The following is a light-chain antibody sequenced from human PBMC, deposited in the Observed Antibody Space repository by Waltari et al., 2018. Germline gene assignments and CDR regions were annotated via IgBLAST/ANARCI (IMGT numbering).Light chain of an antibody. CDR3: QQYYTTPT. J-gene: IGKJ1*01. CDR2: WAS. Sequence: IVMTQSPDSLAASLGKRAPLHFQPSQSVLNSTKHNNYLACYQQKPGQPPKLVIYWASTRAPGVPDRFSGSGSETDFTLTISGLQAEDVALYSCQQYYTTPTFGQGTKVEIK. CDR1: QSVLNSTKHNNY. V-gene: IGKV4-1*01.